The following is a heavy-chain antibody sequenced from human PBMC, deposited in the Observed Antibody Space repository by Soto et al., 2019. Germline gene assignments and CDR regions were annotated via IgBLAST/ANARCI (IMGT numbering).Heavy chain of an antibody. D-gene: IGHD1-1*01. J-gene: IGHJ6*02. Sequence: ASVKVSCKAPGYTFLSYAITWVRQAPGQGLEWMGWISAYSGATGYAQKFQGRVTMTRDTSMTTAYMELSNLRSEDTAMYYCARGVDAGVDVWGQGTTVTVSS. CDR2: ISAYSGAT. V-gene: IGHV1-8*02. CDR1: GYTFLSYA. CDR3: ARGVDAGVDV.